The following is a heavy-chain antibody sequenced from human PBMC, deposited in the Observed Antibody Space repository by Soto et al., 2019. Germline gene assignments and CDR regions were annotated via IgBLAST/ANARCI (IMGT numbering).Heavy chain of an antibody. V-gene: IGHV3-33*01. CDR1: GFTFSSYG. CDR2: IWYDGSNK. D-gene: IGHD6-13*01. CDR3: ARDGGSSWFYYYYGMDV. Sequence: QVQLVESGGGVVQPGRSLRLSCAASGFTFSSYGMHWVRQAPGKGLEWVAVIWYDGSNKYYADSVKGRFTISRDNSKNTLYLQMNSLRADDTAVYYCARDGGSSWFYYYYGMDVWGQGTTVTVSS. J-gene: IGHJ6*02.